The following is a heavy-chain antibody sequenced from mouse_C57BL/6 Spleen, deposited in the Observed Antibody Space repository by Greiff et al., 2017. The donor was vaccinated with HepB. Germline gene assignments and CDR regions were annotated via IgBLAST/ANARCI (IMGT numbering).Heavy chain of an antibody. J-gene: IGHJ2*01. CDR1: GYTFTSYW. CDR3: ARGNYYGHFDY. CDR2: IDPSDSYT. Sequence: QVQLQQPGAELVMPGASVKLSCKASGYTFTSYWMHWVKQRPGQGLEWIGEIDPSDSYTNYNQKFKGKSTLTVDKSSSTAYMQLSSLTSEDSAVYYCARGNYYGHFDYWGQGTTLTVSS. V-gene: IGHV1-69*01. D-gene: IGHD1-1*01.